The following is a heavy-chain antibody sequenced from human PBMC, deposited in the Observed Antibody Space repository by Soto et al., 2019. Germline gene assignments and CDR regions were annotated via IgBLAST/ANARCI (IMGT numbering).Heavy chain of an antibody. CDR3: ARARVYCITTSCSARGYWYFDL. CDR2: ISYDGSNK. CDR1: GFTFSSYA. V-gene: IGHV3-30*14. J-gene: IGHJ2*01. Sequence: QVQLVESGGGVVQPGRSLRLSCAASGFTFSSYAMHWVRQAPGKGLEWVAVISYDGSNKYYADSVKGRFTISRDNSKNSLYLQMNSLSAEDTAVYYCARARVYCITTSCSARGYWYFDLWGRGTLVTVSS. D-gene: IGHD2-2*01.